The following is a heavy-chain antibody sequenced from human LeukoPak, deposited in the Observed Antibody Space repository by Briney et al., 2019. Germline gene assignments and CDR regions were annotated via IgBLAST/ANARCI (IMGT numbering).Heavy chain of an antibody. D-gene: IGHD3-10*01. Sequence: VASVKVSCKASGGTFSSYAISWVRQAPGQGLEWMGGIIPIFGTANYAQKFQGRVTITTDESTSTAYMELSSLRSEDTAAYYCARSSLRTYYYGSGSYYNCDYWGQGTLVTVSS. V-gene: IGHV1-69*05. CDR1: GGTFSSYA. CDR3: ARSSLRTYYYGSGSYYNCDY. J-gene: IGHJ4*02. CDR2: IIPIFGTA.